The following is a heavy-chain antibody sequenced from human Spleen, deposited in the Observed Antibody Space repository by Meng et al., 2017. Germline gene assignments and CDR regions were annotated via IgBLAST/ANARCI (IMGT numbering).Heavy chain of an antibody. CDR2: INPNSGGT. Sequence: ASVKVSCKASGYTFTDHYIHWGRQAPGQGLEWMGWINPNSGGTNYAQKFQGRLTMTRDTSISTAYMELSRLRSDDTAVYYCASPIGAVDAFDIWGQGTMVTVSS. CDR3: ASPIGAVDAFDI. D-gene: IGHD3-10*01. V-gene: IGHV1-2*02. CDR1: GYTFTDHY. J-gene: IGHJ3*02.